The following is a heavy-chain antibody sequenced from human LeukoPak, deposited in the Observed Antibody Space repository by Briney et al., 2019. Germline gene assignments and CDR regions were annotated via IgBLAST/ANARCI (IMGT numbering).Heavy chain of an antibody. D-gene: IGHD2-2*01. Sequence: ASVKVSCKASGYTFTTYGITWVRQAPGQGLEWMGWISIYNGDTIYARELQGRVTMTTETSTSTAYMELRSLRSEDTAVYYCARHRVVPAARRVLNYFDYWGQGTLVTVSS. CDR1: GYTFTTYG. CDR2: ISIYNGDT. CDR3: ARHRVVPAARRVLNYFDY. J-gene: IGHJ4*02. V-gene: IGHV1-18*01.